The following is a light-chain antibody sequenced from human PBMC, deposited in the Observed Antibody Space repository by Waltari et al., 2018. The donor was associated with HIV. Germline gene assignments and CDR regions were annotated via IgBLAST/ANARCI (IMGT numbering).Light chain of an antibody. Sequence: DIVMTQSPDSLAVSLGERATINCKSSQSVFSSSNSKNYLAWYQQKPGQPPKLLIYWASTRESGVPDRFSGSGSGTDFTLTISSLQAEDVAVYSCQQYYSTPMYTFGQGTKLEIK. J-gene: IGKJ2*01. CDR2: WAS. V-gene: IGKV4-1*01. CDR3: QQYYSTPMYT. CDR1: QSVFSSSNSKNY.